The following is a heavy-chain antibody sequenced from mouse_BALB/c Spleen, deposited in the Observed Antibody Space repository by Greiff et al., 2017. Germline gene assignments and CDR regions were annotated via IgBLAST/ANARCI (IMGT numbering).Heavy chain of an antibody. D-gene: IGHD2-3*01. CDR2: IWSGGST. J-gene: IGHJ3*01. V-gene: IGHV2-2*02. CDR1: GFSLTSYG. Sequence: VKLVESGPGLVQPSQSLSITCTVSGFSLTSYGVHWVRQSPGKGLEWLGVIWSGGSTDYNAAFISRLSISKDNSKSQVFFKMNSLQANDTAIYYCARNLRDGYTWFAYWGQGTLVTVSA. CDR3: ARNLRDGYTWFAY.